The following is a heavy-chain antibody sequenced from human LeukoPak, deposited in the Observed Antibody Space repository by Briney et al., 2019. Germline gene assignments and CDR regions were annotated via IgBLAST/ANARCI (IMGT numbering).Heavy chain of an antibody. J-gene: IGHJ3*02. CDR3: ARAEKQVALDAFDI. V-gene: IGHV4-4*07. CDR1: GGSISSYY. Sequence: PSETLSLTCIVSGGSISSYYWSWIRQSAGKGLEWIGRINTSGSTNYNPSLKSRVTMSLDTSKNQLSLKLRSVTAADTAVYYCARAEKQVALDAFDIWGQGTMVTVSS. CDR2: INTSGST.